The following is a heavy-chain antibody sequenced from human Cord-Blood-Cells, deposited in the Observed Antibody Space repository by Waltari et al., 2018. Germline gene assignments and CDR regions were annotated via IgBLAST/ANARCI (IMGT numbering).Heavy chain of an antibody. D-gene: IGHD1-7*01. Sequence: EVQLVESGGGVVKPGGSLRLSCAASGFTFSNAWMSWVRQAPGKGLEWVGRNKSKTEGGTTDYAAHVKGRFNISRDDSKNTLYLQMNSLKTEDTAVYYCTTDNWGTGTTGPNDAFDIWGQGTMVTVSS. J-gene: IGHJ3*02. V-gene: IGHV3-15*01. CDR1: GFTFSNAW. CDR2: NKSKTEGGTT. CDR3: TTDNWGTGTTGPNDAFDI.